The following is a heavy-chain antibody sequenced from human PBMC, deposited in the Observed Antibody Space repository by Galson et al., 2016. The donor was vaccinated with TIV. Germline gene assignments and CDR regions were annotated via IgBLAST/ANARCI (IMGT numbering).Heavy chain of an antibody. CDR3: AKDPRIYGDYLLAYFDY. V-gene: IGHV3-30*18. Sequence: SLRLSCAASGFTFSGHDMHWVRQAPGKGLEWVAVILYDGTNKYYADSVKGRFTISRDNSKNTLSLQMNSLGTEDTAVYYCAKDPRIYGDYLLAYFDYWGQGTLVTVSS. CDR2: ILYDGTNK. J-gene: IGHJ4*02. D-gene: IGHD4-17*01. CDR1: GFTFSGHD.